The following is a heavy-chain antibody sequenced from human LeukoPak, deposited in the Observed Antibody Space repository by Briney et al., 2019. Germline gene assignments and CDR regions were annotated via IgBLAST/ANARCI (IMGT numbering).Heavy chain of an antibody. Sequence: ASVKVSCKASGYTFTGYYMHWVRQAPGQGLEWMGWINPNSGGTNYAQKFQGRVTMTRDTSISTAYMELSRLRSDDMAVYYCASLSSPGIAPTDYWGQGTLVTVSS. CDR1: GYTFTGYY. V-gene: IGHV1-2*02. D-gene: IGHD6-13*01. CDR2: INPNSGGT. J-gene: IGHJ4*02. CDR3: ASLSSPGIAPTDY.